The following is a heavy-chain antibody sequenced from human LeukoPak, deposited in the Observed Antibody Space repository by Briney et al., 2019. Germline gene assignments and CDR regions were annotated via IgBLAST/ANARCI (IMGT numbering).Heavy chain of an antibody. D-gene: IGHD3-10*01. V-gene: IGHV1-2*02. J-gene: IGHJ6*03. Sequence: ASVKVSCKASGYTFTGYYMHWVRQAPGQGLEWMGWINPNSGGTNYAQKFQGRVTMTRDTSISTAYMELSRLRSDDTAVYYCASSSGSYSQSSYYYYMDVWGKGTTVTVSS. CDR1: GYTFTGYY. CDR2: INPNSGGT. CDR3: ASSSGSYSQSSYYYYMDV.